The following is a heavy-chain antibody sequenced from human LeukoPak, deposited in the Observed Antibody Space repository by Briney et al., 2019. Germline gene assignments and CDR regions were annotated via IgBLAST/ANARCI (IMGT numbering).Heavy chain of an antibody. CDR3: TRQGPGYSSISVTPY. J-gene: IGHJ4*02. Sequence: GGSLRLSCTASGFTFGDYAMSWFRQAPGKGLEWVGFIRSKAYGGTTEYAASVKGRFTISRDDSKSIAYLQMNSLKTEDTAVSYCTRQGPGYSSISVTPYWGQGTLVTVSS. D-gene: IGHD5-18*01. V-gene: IGHV3-49*03. CDR1: GFTFGDYA. CDR2: IRSKAYGGTT.